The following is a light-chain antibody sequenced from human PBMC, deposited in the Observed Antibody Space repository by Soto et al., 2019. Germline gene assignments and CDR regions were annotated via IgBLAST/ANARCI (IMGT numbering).Light chain of an antibody. Sequence: QSVLTQPASVSGSPGQSITISCTGTSSDVGGYNYVSWYQQHPGKAPKLMIYEVSNRPSGISHRFSGSKSGSTASLTISGLQAEDEADYYCCSYTSSDSLVFGGGTKLTVL. CDR3: CSYTSSDSLV. V-gene: IGLV2-14*01. J-gene: IGLJ3*02. CDR2: EVS. CDR1: SSDVGGYNY.